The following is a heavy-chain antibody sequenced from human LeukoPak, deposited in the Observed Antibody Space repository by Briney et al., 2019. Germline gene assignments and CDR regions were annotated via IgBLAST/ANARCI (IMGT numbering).Heavy chain of an antibody. CDR2: ISSSSSYI. CDR1: GFTFSSCS. V-gene: IGHV3-21*01. Sequence: PGGSLRLSCAASGFTFSSCSMNWVRQAPGKGLEWVSSISSSSSYIYYADLVKGRFTISRDNAKNSLYLQMNSLRAEDTAVYYCARDSSGINWFDPWGQGTLVTVSS. CDR3: ARDSSGINWFDP. D-gene: IGHD6-19*01. J-gene: IGHJ5*02.